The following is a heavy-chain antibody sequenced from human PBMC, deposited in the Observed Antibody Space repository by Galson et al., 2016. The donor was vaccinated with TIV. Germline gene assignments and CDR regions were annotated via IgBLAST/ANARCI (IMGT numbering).Heavy chain of an antibody. D-gene: IGHD3-3*01. CDR2: IAYDGSYK. J-gene: IGHJ3*01. V-gene: IGHV3-30*18. Sequence: SLRLSCAASGFTFSSYNMHWVRQAPGKGLEWVAVIAYDGSYKHYAGSVKGRFTVSRDNSKTTLDLQMNSLGAEDTALYYCAKEENSGYYTNDAFDFWGQGTVVTVS. CDR1: GFTFSSYN. CDR3: AKEENSGYYTNDAFDF.